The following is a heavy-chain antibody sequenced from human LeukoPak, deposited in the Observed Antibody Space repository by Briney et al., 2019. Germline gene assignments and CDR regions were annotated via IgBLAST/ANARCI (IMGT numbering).Heavy chain of an antibody. CDR2: INTDGSTT. J-gene: IGHJ5*02. V-gene: IGHV3-74*01. CDR1: GFTFTSYW. Sequence: GGPLRLSCAASGFTFTSYWMHWVRQAPGKGLVWVSRINTDGSTTSYAGSVKGRFTISRDNAKNTLYLQMNSLRAEDTAVYYCARPSGSYPWFDPWGQGTLVTVSS. D-gene: IGHD1-26*01. CDR3: ARPSGSYPWFDP.